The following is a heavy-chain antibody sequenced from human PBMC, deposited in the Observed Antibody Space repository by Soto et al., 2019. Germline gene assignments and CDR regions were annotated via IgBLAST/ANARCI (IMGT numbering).Heavy chain of an antibody. CDR1: GGSISSRSYY. CDR2: IYYSGST. D-gene: IGHD6-19*01. V-gene: IGHV4-39*01. J-gene: IGHJ6*02. Sequence: TVTGGSISSRSYYWGWIRQPPGKGLEWIGSIYYSGSTYYNPSLKSRVTISVDTSKNQFSLKLSSVTAADTAVYYCARVGSGWYLTGSGMDVWGQVPTVTFSS. CDR3: ARVGSGWYLTGSGMDV.